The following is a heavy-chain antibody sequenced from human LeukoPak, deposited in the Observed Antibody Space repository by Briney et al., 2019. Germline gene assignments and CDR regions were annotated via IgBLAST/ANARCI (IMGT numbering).Heavy chain of an antibody. Sequence: GGSLSLSCAASGFTFSSYWMHWVRQAPGKGLVWVSRINSDGSSTSYADSVKGRFTISRDNAKSTLYLQMNSLRAEDTAVYYCARPNYDFWSGYNYYFDYWGQGTLVTVSS. D-gene: IGHD3-3*01. CDR2: INSDGSST. V-gene: IGHV3-74*01. CDR3: ARPNYDFWSGYNYYFDY. J-gene: IGHJ4*02. CDR1: GFTFSSYW.